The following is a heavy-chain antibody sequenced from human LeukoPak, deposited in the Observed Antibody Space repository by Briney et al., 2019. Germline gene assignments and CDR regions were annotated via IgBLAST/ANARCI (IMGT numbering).Heavy chain of an antibody. J-gene: IGHJ4*02. Sequence: GGSLRLSCAASGFTFSTYDFHWVRQATGKGLEWVSAIGTVGDTHYPGSVKGRFTISRENAKNSVYLQMDSLRDGDTAVYYCARESNDFLTGYYDYWGQGILVTVSS. CDR3: ARESNDFLTGYYDY. CDR1: GFTFSTYD. CDR2: IGTVGDT. D-gene: IGHD3-9*01. V-gene: IGHV3-13*01.